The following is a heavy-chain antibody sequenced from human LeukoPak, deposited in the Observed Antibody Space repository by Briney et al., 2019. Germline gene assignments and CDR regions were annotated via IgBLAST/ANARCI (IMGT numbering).Heavy chain of an antibody. V-gene: IGHV1-46*01. CDR2: INPSGGST. CDR1: GYTFTSYY. D-gene: IGHD3-16*02. CDR3: ARRGDYVWGSYRYTLIDY. Sequence: ASVKVSCKAAGYTFTSYYMHWVRQAPGQGLEWMGIINPSGGSTSYAQKFQGRVTMTRDTSTSTVYMELSSLRSEDTAVYYCARRGDYVWGSYRYTLIDYWGQGTLVTVSS. J-gene: IGHJ4*02.